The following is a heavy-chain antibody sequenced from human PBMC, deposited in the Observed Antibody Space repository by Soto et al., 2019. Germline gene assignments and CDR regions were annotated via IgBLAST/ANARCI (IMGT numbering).Heavy chain of an antibody. CDR3: AAPYGSGSYYNGFDY. D-gene: IGHD3-10*01. J-gene: IGHJ4*02. CDR2: IIPIFGTA. V-gene: IGHV1-69*12. Sequence: QVQLVQSGAEVKKPGSSVKVSCKASGGTFSSYAISWVRQAPGQGLEWMGGIIPIFGTANYAQKFQGRVTLTAAESTSTAYRELSSLRSEDTAVYYCAAPYGSGSYYNGFDYWGQGTLVTVSS. CDR1: GGTFSSYA.